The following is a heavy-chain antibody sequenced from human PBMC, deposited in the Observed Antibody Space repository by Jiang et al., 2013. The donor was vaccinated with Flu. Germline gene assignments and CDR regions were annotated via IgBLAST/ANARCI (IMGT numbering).Heavy chain of an antibody. J-gene: IGHJ6*02. CDR3: ARLCGGDCYSHAAPYGMDV. Sequence: GSSVKVSCKASGGTFSSYTISWVRQAPGQGLEWMGRIIPILGIANYAQKFQGRVTITADKSTSTAYMELSSLRSEDTAVYYCARLCGGDCYSHAAPYGMDVWGQGTTVTVSS. D-gene: IGHD2-21*02. CDR1: GGTFSSYT. V-gene: IGHV1-69*02. CDR2: IIPILGIA.